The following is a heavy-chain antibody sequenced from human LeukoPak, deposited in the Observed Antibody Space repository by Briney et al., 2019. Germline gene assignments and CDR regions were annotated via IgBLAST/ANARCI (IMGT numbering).Heavy chain of an antibody. D-gene: IGHD6-19*01. V-gene: IGHV4-39*02. J-gene: IGHJ4*02. CDR1: GGSISSSSYY. CDR3: ARAAGSGLIDY. Sequence: SETLSLTCTVSGGSISSSSYYWGWIRQPPGKGLEWIGSIYSSGSTYYNASLQSRVTISIETSKNQISLRLNSVTAADTAVYFCARAAGSGLIDYWGQGILVIVSS. CDR2: IYSSGST.